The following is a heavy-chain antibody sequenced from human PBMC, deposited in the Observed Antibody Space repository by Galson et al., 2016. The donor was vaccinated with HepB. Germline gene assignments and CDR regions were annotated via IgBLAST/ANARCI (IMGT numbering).Heavy chain of an antibody. CDR1: GGSISSGGYS. CDR2: IYDSGNT. V-gene: IGHV4-30-2*01. J-gene: IGHJ5*02. D-gene: IGHD6-13*01. Sequence: LSLTCAVSGGSISSGGYSWSWIRQPPGKGLEWIGYIYDSGNTYYNPSLKSRVTISVDRSENQFSLNLSSVTAADTAVYYCARERSAAGDSWFDPWGQGTLVTVSS. CDR3: ARERSAAGDSWFDP.